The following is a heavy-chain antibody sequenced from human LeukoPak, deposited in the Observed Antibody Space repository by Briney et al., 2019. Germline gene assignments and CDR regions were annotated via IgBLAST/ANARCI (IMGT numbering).Heavy chain of an antibody. D-gene: IGHD3-22*01. CDR3: ARVGSTDSPHAFDI. V-gene: IGHV3-7*02. J-gene: IGHJ3*02. CDR2: IKQDGSEK. Sequence: GGSLRLSCAGSGFTFGSYWMSWVRQAPGKGLEWVANIKQDGSEKYYVDSVKGRFTISRDNAKNTLYLQMNSLRVEDTAVYYCARVGSTDSPHAFDIWGQGTTVTVSS. CDR1: GFTFGSYW.